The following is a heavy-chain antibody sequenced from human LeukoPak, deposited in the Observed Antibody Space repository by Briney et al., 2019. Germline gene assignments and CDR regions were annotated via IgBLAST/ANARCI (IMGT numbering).Heavy chain of an antibody. D-gene: IGHD5-18*01. Sequence: GASVKVSCKASGYTFTGYYMHWVRQAPGQGLEWMGWINPNSGGTNYAQKLQGRVTMTTDTSTSTAYMELRSLRSDDTAVYYCAREYGYSYGYFSGYYYYYMDVWGKGTTVTVSS. CDR1: GYTFTGYY. CDR3: AREYGYSYGYFSGYYYYYMDV. J-gene: IGHJ6*03. CDR2: INPNSGGT. V-gene: IGHV1-2*02.